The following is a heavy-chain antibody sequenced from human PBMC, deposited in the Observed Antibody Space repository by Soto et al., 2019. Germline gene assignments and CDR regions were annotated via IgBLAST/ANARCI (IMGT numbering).Heavy chain of an antibody. J-gene: IGHJ5*02. CDR2: IHYSGRT. D-gene: IGHD3-22*01. V-gene: IGHV4-31*11. CDR3: ARYYFDSSGYSNWFDP. Sequence: PSETLSLTCAVSGGSITSGAYYWTWIRQHPGKGLEWIAYIHYSGRTYYNPSLKRRVTISVDTSNNQFSLKLSSVTAADTAVYYCARYYFDSSGYSNWFDPWGQGTLVTVSS. CDR1: GGSITSGAYY.